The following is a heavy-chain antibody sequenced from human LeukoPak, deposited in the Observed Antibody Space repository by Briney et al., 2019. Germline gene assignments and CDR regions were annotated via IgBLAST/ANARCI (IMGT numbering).Heavy chain of an antibody. CDR1: GYTFTNFG. V-gene: IGHV1-2*04. CDR2: INPNSGGT. CDR3: ARDGDSSGYDEFDY. Sequence: ASVKVSCKASGYTFTNFGISWVRQAPGQGLEWMGWINPNSGGTNYAQKFQGWVTMTRDTSISTAYMELSRLRSDDTAVYYCARDGDSSGYDEFDYWGQGTLVTVSS. J-gene: IGHJ4*02. D-gene: IGHD3-22*01.